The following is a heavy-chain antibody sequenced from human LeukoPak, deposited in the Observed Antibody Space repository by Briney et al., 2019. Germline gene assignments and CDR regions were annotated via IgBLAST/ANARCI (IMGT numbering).Heavy chain of an antibody. CDR3: ARQPAYCGGDCWGFGAFDI. V-gene: IGHV4-39*01. Sequence: SETLSLTCTVSGGSISSSSSYWGWIRQPPGKGLEWIGSIYYSGSTYYNPSLKSRVTISVDTSKNQFSLKLSSVTAADTAVYYCARQPAYCGGDCWGFGAFDIWGQGTMVTVSS. CDR2: IYYSGST. J-gene: IGHJ3*02. D-gene: IGHD2-21*02. CDR1: GGSISSSSSY.